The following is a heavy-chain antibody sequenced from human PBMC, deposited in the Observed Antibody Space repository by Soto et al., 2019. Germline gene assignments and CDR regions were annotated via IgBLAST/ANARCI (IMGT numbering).Heavy chain of an antibody. CDR1: GFTFSSYG. D-gene: IGHD3-3*01. V-gene: IGHV3-30*03. CDR3: ATDLRRFLEWFSNAFDI. J-gene: IGHJ3*02. Sequence: QVQLVESGGGVVQPGRSLRLSCAASGFTFSSYGMHWVRQAPGKGLEWVAVISYDGSNKYYADSVKGRFTISRDNSKNTLYLQMNSLRAEDTAVYYCATDLRRFLEWFSNAFDIWGQGTMVTVSS. CDR2: ISYDGSNK.